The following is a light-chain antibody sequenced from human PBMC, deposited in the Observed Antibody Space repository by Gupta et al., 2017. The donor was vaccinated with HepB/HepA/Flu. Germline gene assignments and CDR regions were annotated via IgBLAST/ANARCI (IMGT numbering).Light chain of an antibody. CDR2: DGS. J-gene: IGLJ2*01. Sequence: QSALTQPASGSGSPGQSITISCTGTSSDVGGYNYVSWYQQNACNATNLMIYDGSNRSSGVSSRFSGSKSGTTASLTISGLQAEDEADYYCSSYTSSSTVVFGGGTKLTVL. CDR3: SSYTSSSTVV. CDR1: SSDVGGYNY. V-gene: IGLV2-14*01.